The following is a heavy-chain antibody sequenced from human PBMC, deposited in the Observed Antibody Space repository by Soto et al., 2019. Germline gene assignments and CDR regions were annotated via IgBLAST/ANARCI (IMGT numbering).Heavy chain of an antibody. D-gene: IGHD1-26*01. J-gene: IGHJ4*02. Sequence: ASVKVSCKASGGTFSSYAISWVRQAPGQGLEWMGGIIPIFGTANYAQKFQGRVTITADESTSTAYMELSSLRSEDTAVYYCAKPRAIVGASFDYWGQGTLVTVSS. CDR2: IIPIFGTA. CDR1: GGTFSSYA. V-gene: IGHV1-69*13. CDR3: AKPRAIVGASFDY.